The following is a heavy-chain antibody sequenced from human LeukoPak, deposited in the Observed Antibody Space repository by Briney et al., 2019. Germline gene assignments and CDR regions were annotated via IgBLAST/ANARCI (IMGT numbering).Heavy chain of an antibody. CDR3: ARENHPDYDFDY. CDR2: INAGNGDT. Sequence: GASVKVSCKASGYTFTSYAMHWVRQAPGQRLEWMGWINAGNGDTKYSQEFQGRVTITRDTSATTIYMELSSLRTEDMAVYYYARENHPDYDFDYWGQGTLVTVSS. D-gene: IGHD4-17*01. CDR1: GYTFTSYA. J-gene: IGHJ4*02. V-gene: IGHV1-3*03.